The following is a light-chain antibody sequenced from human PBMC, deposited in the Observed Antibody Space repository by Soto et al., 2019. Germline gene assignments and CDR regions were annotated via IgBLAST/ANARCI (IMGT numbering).Light chain of an antibody. V-gene: IGKV3-20*01. Sequence: EIMLTQSPGTLSLSPGERATLSCRASQSVSNNYLAWYQQKPGQAPRLLIYGASNRATGIPDRFSGSGSGTDFILAIRRLEPEDFAVYYCHQFGYSPRTFGQGTKVDIK. CDR1: QSVSNNY. CDR2: GAS. J-gene: IGKJ1*01. CDR3: HQFGYSPRT.